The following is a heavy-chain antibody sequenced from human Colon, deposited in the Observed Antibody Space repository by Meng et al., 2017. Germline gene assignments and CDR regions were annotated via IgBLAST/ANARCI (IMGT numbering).Heavy chain of an antibody. V-gene: IGHV4-4*02. J-gene: IGHJ4*02. CDR2: VFHTGGT. D-gene: IGHD3-16*01. CDR3: ARGGDWGFDY. Sequence: VHLPESGPGLVKPSETLSLTCAVSGASITTRNWWNWVRQAPGKGLEWIGDVFHTGGTSYNPSLERRLTISVDRSKNQFYLNLRSVTAADTATYYCARGGDWGFDYWGPGTLVTVSS. CDR1: GASITTRNW.